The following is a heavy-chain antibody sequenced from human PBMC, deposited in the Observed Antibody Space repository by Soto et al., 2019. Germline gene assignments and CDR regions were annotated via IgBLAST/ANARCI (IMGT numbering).Heavy chain of an antibody. CDR3: VSDDRWAFDF. D-gene: IGHD3-22*01. J-gene: IGHJ3*01. CDR1: GFSFSNYA. Sequence: EVQLVESGGGLVQPGGSRRVSCAASGFSFSNYAMNWVRQAPGKGLEWVSYISIGSGSIFYADSVKGRFTISRDDAKNSLYLQMNTLRDEDTVVYYCVSDDRWAFDFWGQGTMVTVSS. V-gene: IGHV3-48*02. CDR2: ISIGSGSI.